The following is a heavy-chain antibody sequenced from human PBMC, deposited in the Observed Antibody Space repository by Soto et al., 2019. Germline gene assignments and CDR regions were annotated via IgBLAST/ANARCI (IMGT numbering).Heavy chain of an antibody. D-gene: IGHD3-22*01. V-gene: IGHV1-69*01. Sequence: QVQLVQSGAEVKKPGSSVKVSCKASGGTFSSYAISWVRQAPGQGLEWMGGISPIFGTANYAQKFQGRVTITADESTSTAYMELSSLRSEDTAVYYCARDWSYYYDSSGPIAVWGQGTLVTVSS. CDR2: ISPIFGTA. J-gene: IGHJ4*02. CDR3: ARDWSYYYDSSGPIAV. CDR1: GGTFSSYA.